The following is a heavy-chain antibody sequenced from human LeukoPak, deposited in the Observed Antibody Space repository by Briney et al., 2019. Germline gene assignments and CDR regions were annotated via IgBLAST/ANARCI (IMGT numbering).Heavy chain of an antibody. CDR1: GHTFTGYY. V-gene: IGHV1-2*02. CDR2: INLNSGGT. D-gene: IGHD3-10*01. Sequence: ASVKVSCNASGHTFTGYYMHWVRQAPGQGLEWMGWINLNSGGTNYAQKLQGRVTMTTDTSTSTAYMELRSLRSDDTAVYYCARDGVLLCFGELEVRFDPWGQGTLVTVSS. J-gene: IGHJ5*02. CDR3: ARDGVLLCFGELEVRFDP.